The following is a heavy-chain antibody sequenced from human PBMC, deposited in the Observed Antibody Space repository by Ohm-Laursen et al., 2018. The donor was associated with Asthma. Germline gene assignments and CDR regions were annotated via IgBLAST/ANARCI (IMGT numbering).Heavy chain of an antibody. CDR1: GLSLSTYW. CDR3: ATNLPYEAENY. J-gene: IGHJ4*02. D-gene: IGHD3-16*01. CDR2: IKEDGSET. Sequence: SLRLSCAASGLSLSTYWMTWVRQGPGKGPEWVAHIKEDGSETSYLDSLKGRMTISRDNAKNSVYLQMNSLRAEDTAVYYCATNLPYEAENYWGQGTLVTVSS. V-gene: IGHV3-7*05.